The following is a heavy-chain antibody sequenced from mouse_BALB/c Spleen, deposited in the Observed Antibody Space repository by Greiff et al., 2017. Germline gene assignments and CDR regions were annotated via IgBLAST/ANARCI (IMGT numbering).Heavy chain of an antibody. CDR1: GYTFTSYW. D-gene: IGHD1-1*01. CDR3: GYGSSYAWFAY. V-gene: IGHV1S22*01. CDR2: IYPGSGST. Sequence: LQQPGSELVRPGASVKLSCKASGYTFTSYWMHWVKQRPGQGLEWIGNIYPGSGSTNYDEKFKSKATLTVDTSSSTAYMQLSSLTSEDSAVYYCGYGSSYAWFAYWGQGTLVTVSA. J-gene: IGHJ3*01.